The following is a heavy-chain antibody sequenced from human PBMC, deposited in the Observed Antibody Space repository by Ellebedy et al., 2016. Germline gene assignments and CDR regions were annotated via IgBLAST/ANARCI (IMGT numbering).Heavy chain of an antibody. D-gene: IGHD3-3*01. J-gene: IGHJ3*02. CDR3: ARGRFWAFEI. Sequence: GSLRLXCAASGSTFSGYTMNWVRQSPGKGLEWVGEINHSGTTNYNPSLKSRVTISVATSKKQFSLKLTSVTAADTAVYYCARGRFWAFEIWGQGTVVTVSS. CDR2: INHSGTT. CDR1: GSTFSGYT. V-gene: IGHV4-34*01.